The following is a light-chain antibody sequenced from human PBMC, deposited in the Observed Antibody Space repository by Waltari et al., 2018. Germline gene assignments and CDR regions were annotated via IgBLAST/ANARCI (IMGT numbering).Light chain of an antibody. CDR2: NDR. CDR3: QVWDSSSDDPWV. CDR1: NIGSKS. V-gene: IGLV3-21*02. Sequence: SYVLTQPPSVSVAPGQTATITCGGNNIGSKSVHWYNQKPGQATVLVVYNDRDRPSGIPERFSGSNSENTATLTINRVEADDEADYYCQVWDSSSDDPWVFGTGTKVTVL. J-gene: IGLJ1*01.